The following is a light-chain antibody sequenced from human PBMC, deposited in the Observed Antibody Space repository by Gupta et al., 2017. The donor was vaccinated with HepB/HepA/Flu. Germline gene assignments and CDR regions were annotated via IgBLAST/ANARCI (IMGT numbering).Light chain of an antibody. CDR3: KQYNSYSIT. CDR1: QSISSW. V-gene: IGKV1-5*03. Sequence: DIQMTPSPSTLSASVGDRVTITCRASQSISSWLAWYQQKPGKAPKLLIYKASSLESGVPSRFSGSGSGTEFTLTISRLQTDDWATDYCKQYNSYSITFGQGTRLEIK. CDR2: KAS. J-gene: IGKJ5*01.